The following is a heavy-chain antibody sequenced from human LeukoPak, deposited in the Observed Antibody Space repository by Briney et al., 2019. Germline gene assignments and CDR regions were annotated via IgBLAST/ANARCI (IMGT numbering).Heavy chain of an antibody. J-gene: IGHJ6*02. Sequence: GGSLRLSCAASGFSVSRNYMSWVRQAPGKGLEWVSLTYSDGSTSYTDSVKGRFTISRDNSKNTLSLQLNSLRAEDTAVYYCARDGGSSTMEPTGGYYYYGMDVWGQGTTVTVSS. V-gene: IGHV3-53*01. D-gene: IGHD1-1*01. CDR3: ARDGGSSTMEPTGGYYYYGMDV. CDR1: GFSVSRNY. CDR2: TYSDGST.